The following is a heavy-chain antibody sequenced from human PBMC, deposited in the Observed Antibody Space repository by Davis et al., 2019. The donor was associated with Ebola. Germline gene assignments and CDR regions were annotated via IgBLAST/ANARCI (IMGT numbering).Heavy chain of an antibody. CDR3: ARVRYNWNEGDV. D-gene: IGHD1-1*01. CDR1: GYTFTSYY. Sequence: ASVKVSCKASGYTFTSYYMHWVRQAPGQGLEWMGIINPSGGSTSYAQKFQGRVTITADESTSTAYMELRSLRSDDTAVYYCARVRYNWNEGDVWGQGTTVTVSS. CDR2: INPSGGST. V-gene: IGHV1-46*01. J-gene: IGHJ6*02.